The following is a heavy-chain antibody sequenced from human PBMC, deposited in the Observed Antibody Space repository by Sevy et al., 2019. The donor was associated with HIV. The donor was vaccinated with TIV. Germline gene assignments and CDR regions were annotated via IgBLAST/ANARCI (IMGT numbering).Heavy chain of an antibody. CDR3: ARDFHCSGGSCYSGHEYFQH. D-gene: IGHD2-15*01. CDR1: GFTFSSYA. V-gene: IGHV3-30-3*01. J-gene: IGHJ1*01. CDR2: ISYDGSNK. Sequence: GGSLRLSCAASGFTFSSYAMHWVRQAPGKGLEGVAVISYDGSNKYYADSVKGRFTISRDNSKNTLYLQMNSLRAEDTAVYYCARDFHCSGGSCYSGHEYFQHWGQGTLVTVSS.